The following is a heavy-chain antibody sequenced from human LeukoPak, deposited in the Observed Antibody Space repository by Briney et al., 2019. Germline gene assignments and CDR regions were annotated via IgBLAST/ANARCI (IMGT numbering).Heavy chain of an antibody. CDR3: ARGYDFWSGYCNYYYYGMDV. Sequence: ASVKVSCKASGYTFTSYDINWVRQATGQGLEWMGWMNPNSGNTGYAQKFQGRVTMTRNTSISTAYMELSSLRSEDTAVYYCARGYDFWSGYCNYYYYGMDVWGQGTTVTVSS. CDR2: MNPNSGNT. V-gene: IGHV1-8*01. J-gene: IGHJ6*02. D-gene: IGHD3-3*01. CDR1: GYTFTSYD.